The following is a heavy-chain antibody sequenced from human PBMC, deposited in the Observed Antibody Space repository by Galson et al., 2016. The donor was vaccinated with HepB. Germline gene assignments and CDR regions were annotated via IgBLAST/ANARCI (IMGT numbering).Heavy chain of an antibody. CDR2: INPNSGVT. CDR3: ARDYGYTYGFPYYMDV. Sequence: SVKVSCKASGYTFTDYYLHWVRQAPGQGLEWMGWINPNSGVTNRAQNFQGRISMTRDTSISTAYMEVSRLRSDDTAVYYCARDYGYTYGFPYYMDVWGKGTTVTVSS. D-gene: IGHD5-18*01. V-gene: IGHV1-2*02. CDR1: GYTFTDYY. J-gene: IGHJ6*03.